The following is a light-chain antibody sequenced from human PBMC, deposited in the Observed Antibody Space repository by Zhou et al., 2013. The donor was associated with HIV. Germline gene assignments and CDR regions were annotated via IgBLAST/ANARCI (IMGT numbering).Light chain of an antibody. CDR1: QSVSSN. V-gene: IGKV3-15*01. J-gene: IGKJ1*01. Sequence: EIVMTQSPATLSVSPGERATLSCRASQSVSSNLAWYQQKPGQAPRLLIYGASTRATGISASFSGSGSGTEFTLTISSLQSEDFADYYCQQYNNWPPWTFGQGTKVEIK. CDR2: GAS. CDR3: QQYNNWPPWT.